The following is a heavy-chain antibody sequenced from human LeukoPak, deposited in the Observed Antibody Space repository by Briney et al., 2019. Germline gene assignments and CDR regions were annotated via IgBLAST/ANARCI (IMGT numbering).Heavy chain of an antibody. CDR1: GGSFSGYY. CDR2: INHSGST. Sequence: SETLSLTCAVYGGSFSGYYWSWIRQPPGKGLEWIGEINHSGSTNYNPSLKSRVTISVDTSKNQFSLKLSSVTAADTAVYYCARGGAYSSSWYDYYYYYMDVWGKGTTVTVSS. J-gene: IGHJ6*03. V-gene: IGHV4-34*01. CDR3: ARGGAYSSSWYDYYYYYMDV. D-gene: IGHD6-13*01.